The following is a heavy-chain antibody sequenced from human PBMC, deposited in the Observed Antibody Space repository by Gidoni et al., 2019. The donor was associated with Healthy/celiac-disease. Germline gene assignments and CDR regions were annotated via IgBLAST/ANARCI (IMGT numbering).Heavy chain of an antibody. V-gene: IGHV4-39*01. D-gene: IGHD4-17*01. CDR1: GGAIRSSRYY. J-gene: IGHJ5*02. CDR3: ARLGDDYGDYGWFDP. CDR2: IYYSGST. Sequence: QLQLQESGPGLVKPSETLSLTCTVAGGAIRSSRYYWGWIRQPPGKGLEWIGSIYYSGSTYDNPFLKSRVTISVDTSKNQFSLKLSSVTAADTAVYYCARLGDDYGDYGWFDPWGQGTLVTVSS.